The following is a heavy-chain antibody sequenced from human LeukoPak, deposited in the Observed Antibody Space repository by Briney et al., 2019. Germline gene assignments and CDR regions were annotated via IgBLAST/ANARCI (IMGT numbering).Heavy chain of an antibody. D-gene: IGHD2-21*01. CDR1: GGSISSGSYY. Sequence: KPSQTLSLTCTVSGGSISSGSYYWSWIRQPAGKGLEWIGRIYTSGSTNYNPSLKSRVTISVDTSKNQFSLKLSSVTAADTAVYYCARGFQMIVSHYAFDIWGQGTMVTVSS. CDR3: ARGFQMIVSHYAFDI. J-gene: IGHJ3*02. CDR2: IYTSGST. V-gene: IGHV4-61*02.